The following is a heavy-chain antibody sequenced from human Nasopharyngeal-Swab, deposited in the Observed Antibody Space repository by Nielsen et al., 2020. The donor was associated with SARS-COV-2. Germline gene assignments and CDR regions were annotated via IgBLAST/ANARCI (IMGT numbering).Heavy chain of an antibody. CDR3: ARGSSCSSTSCYWDY. CDR2: INHSGST. Sequence: SETLSPPCAAHGSSFSGFYWSWTRQPPGKGLEWIGEINHSGSTNYNPSLKSRVTISVDTSKNQFSLKLSSVTAADTPVYYCARGSSCSSTSCYWDYWGQGTLVTVSS. CDR1: GSSFSGFY. J-gene: IGHJ4*02. D-gene: IGHD2-2*01. V-gene: IGHV4-34*01.